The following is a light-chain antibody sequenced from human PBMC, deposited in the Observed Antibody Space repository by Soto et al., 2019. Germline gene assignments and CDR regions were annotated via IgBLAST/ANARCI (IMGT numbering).Light chain of an antibody. Sequence: SALTQPASVSGSPGQSITISCTGTSSDVGGYNYVSWYQQHPGKAPKLMIYEVSNRPSGVPNRFSGSKSGNTASLTISGLQAEDEADYYCSSYTRTSTPSYVVLGGGTKLTVL. CDR2: EVS. J-gene: IGLJ2*01. CDR1: SSDVGGYNY. V-gene: IGLV2-14*01. CDR3: SSYTRTSTPSYVV.